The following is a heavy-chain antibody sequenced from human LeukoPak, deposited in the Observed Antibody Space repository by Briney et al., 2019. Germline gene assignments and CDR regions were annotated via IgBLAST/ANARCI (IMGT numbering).Heavy chain of an antibody. D-gene: IGHD2-2*01. Sequence: PGGSLKLSCAASGFDFSGFCMHWVRQASGRGLEWVGLIRSKPSSYTTVYAASVKGRFTISRDNSKNTLYLQMNSLRAEDTAVYYCANLSPREYQLLSPFDYWGQGTLVTVSS. V-gene: IGHV3-73*01. J-gene: IGHJ4*02. CDR2: IRSKPSSYTT. CDR3: ANLSPREYQLLSPFDY. CDR1: GFDFSGFC.